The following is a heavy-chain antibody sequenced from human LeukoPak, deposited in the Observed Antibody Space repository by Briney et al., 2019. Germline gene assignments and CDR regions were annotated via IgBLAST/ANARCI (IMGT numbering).Heavy chain of an antibody. V-gene: IGHV4-34*01. Sequence: SETLSLTCAVYGGSFSGYYWSWIRQPPGKGLEWKGVINHSGRTNYNPSLKSRVTISVDTSKNQFSLKMSSVTAADTAGYYCASGYSYGYRWFEPWGQGTLVTVSS. CDR1: GGSFSGYY. J-gene: IGHJ5*02. CDR2: INHSGRT. CDR3: ASGYSYGYRWFEP. D-gene: IGHD5-18*01.